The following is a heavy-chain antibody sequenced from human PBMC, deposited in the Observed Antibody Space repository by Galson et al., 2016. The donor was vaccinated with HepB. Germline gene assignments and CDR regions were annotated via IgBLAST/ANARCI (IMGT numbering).Heavy chain of an antibody. D-gene: IGHD3-10*01. CDR2: IYKGGST. Sequence: SLRLSCAASGFTASANYMSWVRQGPGKGLEWVSGIYKGGSTYYAGPVKGRFTISRDTSENTLQLHMNSLTVDDTAVYYCTLGSDASYWGQGTLVIFSS. V-gene: IGHV3-53*01. J-gene: IGHJ4*02. CDR1: GFTASANY. CDR3: TLGSDASY.